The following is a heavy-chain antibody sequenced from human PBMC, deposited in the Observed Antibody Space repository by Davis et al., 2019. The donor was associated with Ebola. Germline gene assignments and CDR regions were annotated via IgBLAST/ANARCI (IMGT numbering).Heavy chain of an antibody. J-gene: IGHJ5*02. D-gene: IGHD5-18*01. CDR2: INHNFGGK. CDR1: GYTFAAHY. CDR3: ARGHTYGRWDDWFDP. Sequence: ASVKVSCKASGYTFAAHYIHWVRQAPGQGLEWMGRINHNFGGKTYAQKFQDRVTMTIDTSINTAYMALDRLRSDDTAVYYCARGHTYGRWDDWFDPWGQGTLVTVSS. V-gene: IGHV1-2*06.